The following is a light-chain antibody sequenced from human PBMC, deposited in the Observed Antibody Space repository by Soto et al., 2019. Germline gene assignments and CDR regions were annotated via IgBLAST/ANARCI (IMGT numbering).Light chain of an antibody. CDR2: WAS. CDR1: QSVLYSSNNKNY. CDR3: QQYYSNPLT. Sequence: DIVMTQSPDSLAVSLGERATINCKSSQSVLYSSNNKNYLAWYQHKPGQPPKLLIYWASTRESGVPDRFSGSGSGTDFTLTVSSLQAEDVPVYYCQQYYSNPLTFGQGTKLEIK. J-gene: IGKJ2*01. V-gene: IGKV4-1*01.